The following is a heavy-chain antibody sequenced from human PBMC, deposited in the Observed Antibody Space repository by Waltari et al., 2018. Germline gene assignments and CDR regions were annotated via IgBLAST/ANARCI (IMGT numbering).Heavy chain of an antibody. CDR2: LSASGGTI. J-gene: IGHJ4*02. V-gene: IGHV3-23*04. Sequence: EVQLVESGGGLVQPGGSLRLSCAASGFTFNSYAISWVRQAPGKGLEWVSALSASGGTIYDADTVKGRFTISRDNAKNTVYLKMNSRRAEDTAVYYCARVWGSYRSFDYWGQGTLVTVSS. D-gene: IGHD3-16*02. CDR1: GFTFNSYA. CDR3: ARVWGSYRSFDY.